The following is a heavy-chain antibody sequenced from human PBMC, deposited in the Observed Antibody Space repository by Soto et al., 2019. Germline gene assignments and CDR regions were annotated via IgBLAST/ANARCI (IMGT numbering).Heavy chain of an antibody. CDR1: GYSFTSYW. J-gene: IGHJ6*02. CDR3: ASSTSLNIVKYYYYGMDV. D-gene: IGHD2-2*01. Sequence: HGESLKISCKGSGYSFTSYWISWVRQMPGKGLEWMGRIDPSDSYTNYSPSFQGHVTISADKSISTAYLQWSSLKASDTAMYYCASSTSLNIVKYYYYGMDVWGQGTTVTVS. V-gene: IGHV5-10-1*01. CDR2: IDPSDSYT.